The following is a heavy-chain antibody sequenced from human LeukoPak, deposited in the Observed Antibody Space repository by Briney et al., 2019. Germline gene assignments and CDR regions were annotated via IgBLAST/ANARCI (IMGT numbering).Heavy chain of an antibody. Sequence: ASVKVSCKASGYTFTNYLMHWVRQAPGQRLEWMGWINAGNGNTKYSQKFQGRVTITRDTSASTAYMELSSLGSEDTAVYYCARGTLDYSYLMDVWGQGTTVTVSS. CDR2: INAGNGNT. CDR1: GYTFTNYL. CDR3: ARGTLDYSYLMDV. V-gene: IGHV1-3*01. D-gene: IGHD2-2*03. J-gene: IGHJ6*02.